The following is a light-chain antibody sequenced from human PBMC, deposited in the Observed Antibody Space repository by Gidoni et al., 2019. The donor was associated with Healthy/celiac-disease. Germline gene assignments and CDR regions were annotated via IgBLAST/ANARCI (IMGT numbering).Light chain of an antibody. CDR1: QSISSY. V-gene: IGKV1-39*01. Sequence: DIQMTQSPSSLSASVGDRVTITSRASQSISSYLNWYHQKPGKAPKLLIYAASSLQSGVPSRFSGRGSGTDFTLTISSLQPEDFATYYCQQSYSTPPTFGQGTKVEIK. CDR3: QQSYSTPPT. J-gene: IGKJ1*01. CDR2: AAS.